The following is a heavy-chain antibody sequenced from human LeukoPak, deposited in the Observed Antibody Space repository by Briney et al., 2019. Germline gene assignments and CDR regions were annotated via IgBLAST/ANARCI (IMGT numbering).Heavy chain of an antibody. V-gene: IGHV3-23*01. J-gene: IGHJ4*02. CDR2: ISSSGAST. CDR1: GFTFSSYA. Sequence: GGSLRLSCAASGFTFSSYAMSWVRQAPGKGLEWVSAISSSGASTYYADSVKGRFTISRENSKNTLYLQMNSLRAEDTAVYYCAKDSTYYYDSSAYSSYFDYWGQGTLVTVSS. D-gene: IGHD3-22*01. CDR3: AKDSTYYYDSSAYSSYFDY.